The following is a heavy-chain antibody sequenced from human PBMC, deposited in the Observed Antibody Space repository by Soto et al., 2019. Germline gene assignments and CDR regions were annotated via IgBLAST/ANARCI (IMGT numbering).Heavy chain of an antibody. D-gene: IGHD3-16*02. Sequence: XSEQVSCKGSCYAFSRYGIRWVRQAPGQGLEWMGWISAYNGNTNYAQKLQGRVTMTTNTSTSTAYMELRSLRSDDTAVYYCAREVGYRGWFDPWGQGTLVTVSS. J-gene: IGHJ5*02. CDR3: AREVGYRGWFDP. CDR1: CYAFSRYG. CDR2: ISAYNGNT. V-gene: IGHV1-18*04.